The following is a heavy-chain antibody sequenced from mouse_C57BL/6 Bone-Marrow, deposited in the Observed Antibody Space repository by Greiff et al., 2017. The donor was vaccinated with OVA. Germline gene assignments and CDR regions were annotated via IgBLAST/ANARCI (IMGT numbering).Heavy chain of an antibody. CDR1: GYTFTSYD. CDR2: IYPRDGSP. CDR3: ARSFYYDYTFAY. D-gene: IGHD2-4*01. Sequence: QVQLQQSGPELVKPGASVKLSCKASGYTFTSYDINWVKQRPGQGLEWIGWIYPRDGSPKYNEKFKGKATLTVDTSSSTAYMELHSLPSEDSAVYFCARSFYYDYTFAYWGQGTLVTVSA. V-gene: IGHV1-85*01. J-gene: IGHJ3*01.